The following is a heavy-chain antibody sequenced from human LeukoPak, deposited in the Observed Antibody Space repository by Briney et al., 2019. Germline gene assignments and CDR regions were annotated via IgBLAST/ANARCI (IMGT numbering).Heavy chain of an antibody. CDR2: ISAYNGNT. D-gene: IGHD5-18*01. J-gene: IGHJ5*02. Sequence: ASVKVSCKASGYTFTSYGISWVRQAPGQGLEWMGWISAYNGNTNYAQKLQGRVTMTTDTSTSTAYMELRSLRSDDTAVYYCARDLGIQLWLRAGGNNWFDPWGQGTLVTVSS. V-gene: IGHV1-18*01. CDR3: ARDLGIQLWLRAGGNNWFDP. CDR1: GYTFTSYG.